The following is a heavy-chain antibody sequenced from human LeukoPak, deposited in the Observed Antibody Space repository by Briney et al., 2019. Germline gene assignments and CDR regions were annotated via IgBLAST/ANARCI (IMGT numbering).Heavy chain of an antibody. CDR2: MYHTGHT. Sequence: PSETLFLTCNVSGGSISNYYWSWIRQPPGKGLEWIGYMYHTGHTMYNSSLKSRVTMSLDTSKNHFSLRLSSVTAADTAVYYCARHPFATPFDYWGPGTLVTVSS. CDR3: ARHPFATPFDY. J-gene: IGHJ4*02. CDR1: GGSISNYY. D-gene: IGHD2-15*01. V-gene: IGHV4-59*08.